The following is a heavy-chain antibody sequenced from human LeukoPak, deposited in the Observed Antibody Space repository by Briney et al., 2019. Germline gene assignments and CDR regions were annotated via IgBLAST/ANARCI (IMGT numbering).Heavy chain of an antibody. D-gene: IGHD4-17*01. Sequence: PSETLSLTCAVYGGSFSGYYWSWIRQPPGKGLEWIGEINHSGGTNYNPSLKSRVTISVDTSKNQFSLKLSSVTAADTAVYYCASYGDYRSDYWGQGTLVTVSS. CDR1: GGSFSGYY. J-gene: IGHJ4*02. CDR2: INHSGGT. CDR3: ASYGDYRSDY. V-gene: IGHV4-34*01.